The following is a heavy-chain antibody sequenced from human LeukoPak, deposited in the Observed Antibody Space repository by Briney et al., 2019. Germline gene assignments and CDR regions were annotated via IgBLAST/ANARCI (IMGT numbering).Heavy chain of an antibody. D-gene: IGHD6-19*01. J-gene: IGHJ4*02. V-gene: IGHV3-48*04. CDR2: IGSSSSTI. Sequence: GGSLRLSCAASGFTFTTYNMNWVRQAPGKGLEWVSHIGSSSSTIYYADSVKGRFTISRDNAKNSLYLQMTSLRGDDTAVYYCARDDRLGYDYWGQGTLVTVSS. CDR3: ARDDRLGYDY. CDR1: GFTFTTYN.